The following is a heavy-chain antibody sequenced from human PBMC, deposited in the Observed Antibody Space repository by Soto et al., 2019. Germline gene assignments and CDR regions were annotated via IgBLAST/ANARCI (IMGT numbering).Heavy chain of an antibody. D-gene: IGHD3-16*02. Sequence: QVQLQESGPGLVKPSETLSLTCTVSGGSISSYYWSWIRQPPGKGLEWIGYIYYSGSTNYNPSLKSRVTISVDTSKNQFSLKLSSVTAADTAVYYCARVITLWGSYRHGWFDPWGQGTLVTVSS. V-gene: IGHV4-59*01. CDR3: ARVITLWGSYRHGWFDP. CDR1: GGSISSYY. CDR2: IYYSGST. J-gene: IGHJ5*02.